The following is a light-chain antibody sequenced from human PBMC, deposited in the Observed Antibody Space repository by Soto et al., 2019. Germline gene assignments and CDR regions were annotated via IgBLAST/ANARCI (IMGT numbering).Light chain of an antibody. Sequence: QSALTQPASVSGSPGQSIAISCTGTSSDVGIYNYVSWYQQHPGKVPKLIIYEVTNRPSGVSNRFSGSKSGNTASLIISGLQAEDEADYYCTSYTTSSTRVLGTGTKLTVL. J-gene: IGLJ1*01. CDR3: TSYTTSSTRV. CDR2: EVT. V-gene: IGLV2-14*01. CDR1: SSDVGIYNY.